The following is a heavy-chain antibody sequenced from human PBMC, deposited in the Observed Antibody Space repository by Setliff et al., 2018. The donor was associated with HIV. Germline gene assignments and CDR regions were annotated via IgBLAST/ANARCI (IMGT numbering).Heavy chain of an antibody. CDR3: ARLNGSGSP. D-gene: IGHD3-10*01. CDR1: GGSISVHY. J-gene: IGHJ5*02. V-gene: IGHV4-59*11. CDR2: MYASGST. Sequence: PSETLSLTCTVSGGSISVHYWSWLRQPPGKGLEWIGYMYASGSTDYNPSLKSRVTISVDRFRNQFSLQLRSVTAADTAVYYCARLNGSGSPWGQGTLVTVSS.